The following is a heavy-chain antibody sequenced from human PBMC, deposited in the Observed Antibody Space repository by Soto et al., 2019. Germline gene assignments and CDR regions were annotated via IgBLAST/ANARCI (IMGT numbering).Heavy chain of an antibody. D-gene: IGHD6-13*01. Sequence: ASVKVSCKASGYTFTSYGISWVRQAPGQGLEWMGWISAYNGNTNYAQKLQGRVTMTADTSTSTAYMELRSLRSDDTAVYYCAISPEEQQLVPDAFDIWGQGTMVTVSS. CDR3: AISPEEQQLVPDAFDI. CDR1: GYTFTSYG. J-gene: IGHJ3*02. CDR2: ISAYNGNT. V-gene: IGHV1-18*01.